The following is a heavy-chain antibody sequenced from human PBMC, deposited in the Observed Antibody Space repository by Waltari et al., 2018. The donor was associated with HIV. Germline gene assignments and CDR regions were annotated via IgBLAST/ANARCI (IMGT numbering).Heavy chain of an antibody. CDR2: IYYSGST. CDR1: GGSINNGGYY. D-gene: IGHD2-15*01. Sequence: QVQLQESGPGLVKPSQTLSLTCTVSGGSINNGGYYWSWIRQPPGKGLEWIGYIYYSGSTYYNPSLKSRVTMSIDTSKNQFSLKLSSVTPADTAVYYCARCSGGSPGSGHSNWFDPWGQGTLVTVSS. J-gene: IGHJ5*02. V-gene: IGHV4-31*03. CDR3: ARCSGGSPGSGHSNWFDP.